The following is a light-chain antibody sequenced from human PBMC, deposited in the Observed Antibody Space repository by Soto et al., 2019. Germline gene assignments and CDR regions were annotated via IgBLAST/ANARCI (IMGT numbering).Light chain of an antibody. V-gene: IGLV2-14*03. J-gene: IGLJ1*01. Sequence: QSALTQPASVSGSPGQSITISCTGTSSDVGDYNHVYWYQQHPGKAPKLMIYDVSNRPSGVSNRFSGSKSGNTASLTISGLQAEDEADYFCSSYTSSSTPYVFGTGTKLTVL. CDR1: SSDVGDYNH. CDR2: DVS. CDR3: SSYTSSSTPYV.